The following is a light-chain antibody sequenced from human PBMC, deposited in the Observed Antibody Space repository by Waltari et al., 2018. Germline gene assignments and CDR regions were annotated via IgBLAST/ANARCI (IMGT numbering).Light chain of an antibody. Sequence: QLVLTQSPSASASLGASVKPTCTLSSGPSTNIIAWPQQRPEKGPRFLMNVKSDGSHNKGVGMPDRFSGSSSGAERYLTISSLQSEDEADYYCQTGGHGTWVFGGGTRLTVL. CDR2: VKSDGSH. J-gene: IGLJ3*02. CDR1: SGPSTNI. V-gene: IGLV4-69*01. CDR3: QTGGHGTWV.